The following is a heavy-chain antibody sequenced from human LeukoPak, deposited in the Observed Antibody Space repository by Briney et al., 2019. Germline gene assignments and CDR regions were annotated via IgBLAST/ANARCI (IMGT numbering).Heavy chain of an antibody. V-gene: IGHV3-74*01. Sequence: GGSLRLSCAASGFTLSSYWMHWVRHATPKGLVWVSRINSDGSSTSYADSVKGRFTISRDNAKNTLYLQMNSLRAEDTAVYYCVRGGTYSTDAFDIWGQGTMVTVSS. D-gene: IGHD2-15*01. CDR3: VRGGTYSTDAFDI. J-gene: IGHJ3*02. CDR2: INSDGSST. CDR1: GFTLSSYW.